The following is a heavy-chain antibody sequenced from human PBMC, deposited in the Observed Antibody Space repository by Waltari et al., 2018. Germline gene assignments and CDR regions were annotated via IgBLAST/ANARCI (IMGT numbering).Heavy chain of an antibody. CDR2: MNPNSGNT. J-gene: IGHJ6*03. CDR3: ARGDTIFGVVNYYYYMDV. V-gene: IGHV1-8*01. D-gene: IGHD3-3*01. Sequence: QVQLVQSGAEVKKTGASVKVSCKASGYTFTRYDINWVRKATGQGIEWMGWMNPNSGNTGYAQKFQGRVTMTRNTSISTAYMELSSLRSEDTAVYYCARGDTIFGVVNYYYYMDVWGKGTTVTVSS. CDR1: GYTFTRYD.